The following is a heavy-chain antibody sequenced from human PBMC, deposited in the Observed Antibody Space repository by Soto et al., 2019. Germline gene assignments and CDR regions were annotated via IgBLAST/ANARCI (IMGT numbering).Heavy chain of an antibody. CDR1: GFAFTSYG. D-gene: IGHD2-21*01. J-gene: IGHJ6*02. CDR3: ARRIFCSMLCDNAMDD. Sequence: QVHLVQSGAEVKKPGASVKVSCKTSGFAFTSYGVHWVRQAPGQRLEWMGGINAGNGNTKYSQKFRVSVTITRDIYDSTAYRDLGSLRSKNTAVYYCARRIFCSMLCDNAMDDWGQGTAGTVSS. V-gene: IGHV1-3*01. CDR2: INAGNGNT.